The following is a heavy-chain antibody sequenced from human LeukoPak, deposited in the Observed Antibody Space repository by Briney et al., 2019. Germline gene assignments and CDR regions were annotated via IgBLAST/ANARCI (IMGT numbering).Heavy chain of an antibody. CDR3: ARVAGSYSIRPFDF. CDR1: GFTFDNYA. J-gene: IGHJ4*02. Sequence: GGSLRLSCAASGFTFDNYAMTWVRQAPGKGLEWVSAIRVSDGYTYYADSVRGRFIISRDKSKNTVSLQMNSLTGDDTALYYCARVAGSYSIRPFDFWGQGTVVIVSS. CDR2: IRVSDGYT. V-gene: IGHV3-23*01. D-gene: IGHD1-26*01.